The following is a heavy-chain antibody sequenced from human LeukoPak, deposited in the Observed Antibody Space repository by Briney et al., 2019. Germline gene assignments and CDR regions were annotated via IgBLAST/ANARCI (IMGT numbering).Heavy chain of an antibody. CDR1: GGSISSYY. Sequence: SETLSLICTVSGGSISSYYWSWIRQPAGKGLEWIGRIYTSGSTNYNPSLKSRVTMSVDTSKNQFSLKLSSVTAADTAVYYCARRHGVWFGELLGAMDVWGKGTTVTVSS. CDR3: ARRHGVWFGELLGAMDV. CDR2: IYTSGST. J-gene: IGHJ6*03. V-gene: IGHV4-4*07. D-gene: IGHD3-10*01.